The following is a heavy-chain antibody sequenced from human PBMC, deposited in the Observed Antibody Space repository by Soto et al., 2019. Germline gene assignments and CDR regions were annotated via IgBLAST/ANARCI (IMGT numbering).Heavy chain of an antibody. CDR1: GFTFNSHE. Sequence: EVQLVESGGGLVQPGGSLRLSCAGSGFTFNSHEMTWVRQAPGKGLEWISSISSSGGSIYYADSVKGRFTVSRDNAKNSLYLQMNSLRAEDTAVYYCARSWRLYCSSSRCYSPWFDPWGRGTLVTVSS. J-gene: IGHJ5*02. CDR2: ISSSGGSI. V-gene: IGHV3-48*03. CDR3: ARSWRLYCSSSRCYSPWFDP. D-gene: IGHD2-2*02.